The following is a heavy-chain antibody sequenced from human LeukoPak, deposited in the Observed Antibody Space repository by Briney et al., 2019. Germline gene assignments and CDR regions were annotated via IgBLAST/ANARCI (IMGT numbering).Heavy chain of an antibody. D-gene: IGHD5-12*01. Sequence: GGSLRLSCAASGFTPTDYAMNWVRQAPGKGLEWVSVLIGSSGSTDYADSVKGRFTISRDNSKNTLFLQMNSLRAEDTAIYYCAKGAYDYIEIGYFDSWGQGTLVTVSS. V-gene: IGHV3-23*01. CDR3: AKGAYDYIEIGYFDS. CDR1: GFTPTDYA. J-gene: IGHJ4*02. CDR2: LIGSSGST.